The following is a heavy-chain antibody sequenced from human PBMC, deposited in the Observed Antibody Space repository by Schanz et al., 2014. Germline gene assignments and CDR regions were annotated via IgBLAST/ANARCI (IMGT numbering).Heavy chain of an antibody. CDR3: ARQFYDILTGYWFPYYFDY. V-gene: IGHV4-39*01. CDR2: IYYSGST. CDR1: GGSISSSNYY. D-gene: IGHD3-9*01. Sequence: QLQLQESGPGLVKPSETLSLTCTVSGGSISSSNYYWGWIRQPPGKGLEWIESIYYSGSTYYNPSIKSQVTPPVDRSKNQSSLKLSSVTAADTAVYYCARQFYDILTGYWFPYYFDYWGQGTLVTVSS. J-gene: IGHJ4*02.